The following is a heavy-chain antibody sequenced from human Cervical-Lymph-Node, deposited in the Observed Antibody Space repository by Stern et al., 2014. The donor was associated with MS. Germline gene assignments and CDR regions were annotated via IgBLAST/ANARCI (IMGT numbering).Heavy chain of an antibody. CDR1: GGSVNTGGYY. D-gene: IGHD1-7*01. Sequence: VQLVESGPGLVKPSQTLSLTCTVSGGSVNTGGYYWTWIRQPAGKGLEWIGRIFSSGDTNYNPSLRGRTTISVDTSKNQFSLKLDSVTAADTAAYYCAREGNFLRYYIDYWGQGTLVTVSS. J-gene: IGHJ4*02. CDR3: AREGNFLRYYIDY. V-gene: IGHV4-61*02. CDR2: IFSSGDT.